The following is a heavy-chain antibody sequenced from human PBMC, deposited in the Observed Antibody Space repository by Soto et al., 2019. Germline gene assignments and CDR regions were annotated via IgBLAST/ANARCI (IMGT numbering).Heavy chain of an antibody. J-gene: IGHJ4*02. D-gene: IGHD3-9*01. CDR3: AGTYYDILTGYYNGDEDY. CDR2: IKQDGSEK. CDR1: GFTFSSYW. V-gene: IGHV3-7*01. Sequence: EVQLVESGGGLVQPGGSLRLSCAASGFTFSSYWMSWVRQAPGKGLEWVANIKQDGSEKYYVDSVKGRFTISRDNAKNSLYLQMNSLRAEDTAVYYCAGTYYDILTGYYNGDEDYCGQGTLVTVSS.